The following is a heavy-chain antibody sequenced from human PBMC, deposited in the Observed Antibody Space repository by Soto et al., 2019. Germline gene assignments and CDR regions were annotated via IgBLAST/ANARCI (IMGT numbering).Heavy chain of an antibody. V-gene: IGHV1-46*01. Sequence: QVELVQSGAEVKKPGASVKVSCKAAGYTFTSYYMHWVRQAPGQGLEWMGFINPSGGITTYAQKFQARVTMTSATSTSTVYMELRTLNSEDTAVYYCARRSIFTWSDAFDIWGQGTMVTVSA. J-gene: IGHJ3*02. D-gene: IGHD3-3*01. CDR3: ARRSIFTWSDAFDI. CDR1: GYTFTSYY. CDR2: INPSGGIT.